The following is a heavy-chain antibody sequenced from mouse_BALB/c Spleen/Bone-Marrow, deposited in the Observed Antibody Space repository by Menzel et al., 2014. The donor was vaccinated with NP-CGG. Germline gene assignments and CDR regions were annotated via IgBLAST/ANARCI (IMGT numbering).Heavy chain of an antibody. D-gene: IGHD2-3*01. CDR2: ISYSGST. Sequence: EVQLVESGPSLVKPSQTLSLTCSVTGDSITSGYWNWIRKFPGNKLEYMGYISYSGSTYYNPSLKSRISITRDTSKNQYYLQLNSVTTEDTATYYCARYDGYYDWYFDVWGAGTTVTVSS. CDR1: GDSITSGY. CDR3: ARYDGYYDWYFDV. J-gene: IGHJ1*01. V-gene: IGHV3-8*02.